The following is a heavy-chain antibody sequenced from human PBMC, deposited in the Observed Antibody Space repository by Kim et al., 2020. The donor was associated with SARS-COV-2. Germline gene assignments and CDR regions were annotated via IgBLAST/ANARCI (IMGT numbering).Heavy chain of an antibody. CDR2: INHSGST. Sequence: SETLSLTCAVYGGSFSGYYWSWIRQPPGKGLEWFGEINHSGSTNYNPSLKSRVTISVDTSKNQFSLKLSSVTAADTAVYYCARALGHRPYYYYGMDVWGQGTTVTVSS. D-gene: IGHD3-10*01. CDR1: GGSFSGYY. V-gene: IGHV4-34*01. CDR3: ARALGHRPYYYYGMDV. J-gene: IGHJ6*02.